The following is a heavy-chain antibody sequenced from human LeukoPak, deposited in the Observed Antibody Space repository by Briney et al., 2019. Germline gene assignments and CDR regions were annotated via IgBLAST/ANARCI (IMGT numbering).Heavy chain of an antibody. D-gene: IGHD1-1*01. CDR3: VNEVGTYYYGMDV. J-gene: IGHJ6*02. Sequence: GGSLRLSCSAYGFTFSSYAMHWVRQAPGKGLEYVSAISSNGGSTYYADSVKGRFTISTDNSKNTLYLQMSSLRAEDTAVYYCVNEVGTYYYGMDVWGQGTTVTVSS. CDR1: GFTFSSYA. CDR2: ISSNGGST. V-gene: IGHV3-64D*06.